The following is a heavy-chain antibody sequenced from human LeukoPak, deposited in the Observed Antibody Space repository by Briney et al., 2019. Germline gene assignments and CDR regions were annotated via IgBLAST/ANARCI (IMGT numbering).Heavy chain of an antibody. CDR2: IYYSGST. Sequence: SETLSLTCTVSGGSISSYYWSWIRQPPGKGLEWIGYIYYSGSTYYNPSLKSRVTISVDTSKSQFSLKLSSVTAADTAVYYCARDSAPVRTSWYFDLWGRGTLVTVSS. CDR1: GGSISSYY. V-gene: IGHV4-59*12. D-gene: IGHD1-14*01. CDR3: ARDSAPVRTSWYFDL. J-gene: IGHJ2*01.